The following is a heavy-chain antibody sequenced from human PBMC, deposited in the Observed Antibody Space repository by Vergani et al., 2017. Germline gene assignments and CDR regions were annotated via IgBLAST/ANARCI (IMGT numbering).Heavy chain of an antibody. CDR2: INAGNGNT. CDR3: ARLSFGGVIGFDY. J-gene: IGHJ4*02. D-gene: IGHD3-16*01. CDR1: GYTFTSYA. Sequence: QVQLVQSGAEVKKPGASVKVSCKASGYTFTSYAMHWVRQAPGQRLEWMGWINAGNGNTKYSQKFQGRVTITRDTSASTAYMELSSLRSEDTAVYYCARLSFGGVIGFDYWGQGTLVTVSS. V-gene: IGHV1-3*01.